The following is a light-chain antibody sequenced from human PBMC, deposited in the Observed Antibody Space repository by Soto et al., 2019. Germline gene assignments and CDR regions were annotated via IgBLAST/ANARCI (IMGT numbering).Light chain of an antibody. CDR2: DVS. V-gene: IGLV2-14*01. J-gene: IGLJ1*01. CDR3: SSYTSTRTLYV. Sequence: QSALTQPASVSGSPGQSITISCAGTSGDVGAYNFVSWYQQHPGKAPKLMLYDVSKRPSGVSERFSASKSGNTASLTISGLQAEDESDYYCSSYTSTRTLYVSGTGTKVTVL. CDR1: SGDVGAYNF.